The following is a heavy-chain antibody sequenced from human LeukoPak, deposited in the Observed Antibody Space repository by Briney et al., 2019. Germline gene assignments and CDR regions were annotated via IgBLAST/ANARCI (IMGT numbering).Heavy chain of an antibody. CDR2: IDTDGTRT. Sequence: GGSLRLSCAASGFTFNNYWMHWVRQAPGKGLVWVSHIDTDGTRTNYADSVKGRFTISRDSAKNTLYLQMNSLRVEDTAVYYCARDLAATNWFDPWGQGTLVTVSS. D-gene: IGHD6-25*01. J-gene: IGHJ5*02. V-gene: IGHV3-74*01. CDR1: GFTFNNYW. CDR3: ARDLAATNWFDP.